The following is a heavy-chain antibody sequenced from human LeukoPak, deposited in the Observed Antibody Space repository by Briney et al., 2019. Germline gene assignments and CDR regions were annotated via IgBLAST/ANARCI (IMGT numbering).Heavy chain of an antibody. CDR1: GGSFSGYY. J-gene: IGHJ5*02. CDR2: INHSGST. V-gene: IGHV4-34*01. D-gene: IGHD3-22*01. Sequence: SETLSLTCAVYGGSFSGYYWSWIRQPPGKGLEWIGEINHSGSTNYNPSLKSRVVISVDTPKNQFSLKLSSVPAVDTAGFYCARPYYYDSRIDPWGQGILVTVSS. CDR3: ARPYYYDSRIDP.